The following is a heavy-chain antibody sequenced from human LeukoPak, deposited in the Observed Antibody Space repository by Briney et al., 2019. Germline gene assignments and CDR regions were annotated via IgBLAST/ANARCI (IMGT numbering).Heavy chain of an antibody. J-gene: IGHJ6*02. CDR3: AREYYYGSAPDV. V-gene: IGHV4-59*01. Sequence: PSETLSLTCTVSGGSISSYYWSWIRQPPGKGLEWIGYIYYSGSTNYNPSLKSRVTISVDTSKNQFSLKLSSVTAADTAVYYCAREYYYGSAPDVWGRGTTVTVSS. D-gene: IGHD3-10*01. CDR1: GGSISSYY. CDR2: IYYSGST.